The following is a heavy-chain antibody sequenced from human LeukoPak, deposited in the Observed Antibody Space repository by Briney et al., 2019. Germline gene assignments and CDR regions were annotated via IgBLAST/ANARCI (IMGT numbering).Heavy chain of an antibody. J-gene: IGHJ6*03. V-gene: IGHV3-48*03. CDR2: ISNSGSTI. CDR1: GFTFSSYE. D-gene: IGHD6-6*01. Sequence: GGSLRLSCAASGFTFSSYEMNWVRQAPGKGLEWVSYISNSGSTIYYTDSVKGRFTISRDNAKNSLYLQMNSLRAEDTAVYYCAKRTYSSSSSPYYYYYMDVWGKGTTVTVSS. CDR3: AKRTYSSSSSPYYYYYMDV.